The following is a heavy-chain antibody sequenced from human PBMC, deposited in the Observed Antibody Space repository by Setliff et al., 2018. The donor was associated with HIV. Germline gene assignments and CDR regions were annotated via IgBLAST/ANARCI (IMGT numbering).Heavy chain of an antibody. J-gene: IGHJ6*02. CDR1: GYTFTGYY. CDR2: INPNSGGT. CDR3: ARVPYLEQLTYYYYYGMDV. D-gene: IGHD6-13*01. V-gene: IGHV1-2*02. Sequence: ASVKVSCTASGYTFTGYYMYWVRQAPGQGLEWLGWINPNSGGTNYAQKFQGRVTMTRDTSISTAYMELSRLRSDDTAVYYCARVPYLEQLTYYYYYGMDVWGQGTTVTVSS.